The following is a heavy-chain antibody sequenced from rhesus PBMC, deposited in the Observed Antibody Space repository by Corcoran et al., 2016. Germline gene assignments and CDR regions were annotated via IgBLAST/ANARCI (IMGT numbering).Heavy chain of an antibody. Sequence: QVQLQESGPGLVKPSETLSLTCAVSGGSIGSNYWSWIRQPPGKGLEGIGRIYGSGGNTNNNPSHKSRVTISTDPAKNQVSLKLSSVTAADTAVYYCARNYNIWTGYSYGLDSWGQGVVVTVSS. CDR2: IYGSGGNT. CDR1: GGSIGSNY. J-gene: IGHJ6*01. V-gene: IGHV4-160*01. D-gene: IGHD3-3*01. CDR3: ARNYNIWTGYSYGLDS.